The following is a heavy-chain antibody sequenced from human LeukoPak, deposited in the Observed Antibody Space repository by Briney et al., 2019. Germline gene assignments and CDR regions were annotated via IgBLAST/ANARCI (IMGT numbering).Heavy chain of an antibody. J-gene: IGHJ4*02. D-gene: IGHD6-19*01. Sequence: PGGSLRLSCAASGFTFSSYSMNWVRQPPGKGLEWVSSISSSSTYIYYADSVEGRFTISRDNAKNSLYLQVNSLRAEDTAVYYCARGPYSSGWYYVDYWGQGTLVTVSP. V-gene: IGHV3-21*01. CDR1: GFTFSSYS. CDR2: ISSSSTYI. CDR3: ARGPYSSGWYYVDY.